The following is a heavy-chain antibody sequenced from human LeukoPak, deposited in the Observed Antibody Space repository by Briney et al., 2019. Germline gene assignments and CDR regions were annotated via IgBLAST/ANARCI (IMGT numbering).Heavy chain of an antibody. J-gene: IGHJ6*03. V-gene: IGHV4-34*01. CDR2: INHSGST. CDR3: ARRLSGSYGYYYYYMDV. D-gene: IGHD1-26*01. Sequence: SETLSLTCAVYGGSFSGYYWSWIRQPPGKGLEWIGEINHSGSTNYNPSLKSRVTISVDTSKNQFSLKLSSVTAADTAVYYCARRLSGSYGYYYYYMDVWGKGTTVTVSS. CDR1: GGSFSGYY.